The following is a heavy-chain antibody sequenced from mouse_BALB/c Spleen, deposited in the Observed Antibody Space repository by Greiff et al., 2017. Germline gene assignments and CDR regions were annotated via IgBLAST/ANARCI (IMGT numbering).Heavy chain of an antibody. CDR2: ISYSGST. CDR1: GYSITSDYA. CDR3: AATGYYFDY. Sequence: EVKLVESGPGLVKPSQSLSLTCTVTGYSITSDYAWNWIRQFPGNKLEWMGYISYSGSTSYNPSLKSRISITRDTSKNQFFLQLNSVTTEDTATYYCAATGYYFDYWGQGTTLTVSS. J-gene: IGHJ2*01. V-gene: IGHV3-2*02. D-gene: IGHD4-1*02.